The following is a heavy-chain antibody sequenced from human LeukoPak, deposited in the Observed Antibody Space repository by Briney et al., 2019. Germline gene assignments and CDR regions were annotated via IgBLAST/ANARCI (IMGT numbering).Heavy chain of an antibody. J-gene: IGHJ5*02. Sequence: TASETLSLTCTVSGGSISSSSYYWGWIRQPPGKGLEWIGSIYYSGSTYYNPSLKSRVTISVDTSKNQFSLKLSSVTAADTAVYYCARLPPQLWFDPWGQGTLVTVSS. D-gene: IGHD1-1*01. CDR2: IYYSGST. CDR3: ARLPPQLWFDP. V-gene: IGHV4-39*01. CDR1: GGSISSSSYY.